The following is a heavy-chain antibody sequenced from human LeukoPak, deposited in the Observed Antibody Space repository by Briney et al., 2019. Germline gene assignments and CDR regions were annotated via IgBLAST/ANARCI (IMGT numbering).Heavy chain of an antibody. CDR1: GYTLTELS. J-gene: IGHJ4*02. V-gene: IGHV1-24*01. CDR3: ATAGEWELLRDPYAFDY. Sequence: GASVNVSCKVSGYTLTELSMHWVRQAPGKGLEWMGGFDPEDGETIYAQKFQGRVTMTGDTSTDTAYMELSSLRSEDTAVYYCATAGEWELLRDPYAFDYWGQGTLVTVSS. D-gene: IGHD1-26*01. CDR2: FDPEDGET.